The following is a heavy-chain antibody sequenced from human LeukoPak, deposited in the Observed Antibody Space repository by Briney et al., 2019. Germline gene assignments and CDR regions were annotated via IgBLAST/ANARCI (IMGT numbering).Heavy chain of an antibody. J-gene: IGHJ6*03. Sequence: ASVKVSCKASGYTFTGYYMHWVRQAPGQGLEWMGWINPNSGNTGYAQKFQGRVTMTRNTSISTAYMELSSLRSEDTAVYYCARLGYGGNVFYYYYYMDVWGKGTTVTISS. V-gene: IGHV1-8*02. D-gene: IGHD4-23*01. CDR3: ARLGYGGNVFYYYYYMDV. CDR1: GYTFTGYY. CDR2: INPNSGNT.